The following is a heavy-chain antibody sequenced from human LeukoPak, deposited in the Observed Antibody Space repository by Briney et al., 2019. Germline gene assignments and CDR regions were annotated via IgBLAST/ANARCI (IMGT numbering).Heavy chain of an antibody. Sequence: GGSLRLSCAASGFTFDDYGMSWVRQAPGKGLEWVSGINWNSGSTGYADSVKGRFTISRDNAKNSLYLQMNSLRAEDTALYYCAGVGYYGSGSYYMLDYWGQGTLVTVSS. CDR2: INWNSGST. D-gene: IGHD3-10*01. V-gene: IGHV3-20*04. J-gene: IGHJ4*02. CDR3: AGVGYYGSGSYYMLDY. CDR1: GFTFDDYG.